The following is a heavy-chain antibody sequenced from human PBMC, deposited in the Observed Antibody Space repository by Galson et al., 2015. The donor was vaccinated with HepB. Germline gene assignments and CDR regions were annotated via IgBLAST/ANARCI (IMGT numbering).Heavy chain of an antibody. CDR1: GGSLSSYY. Sequence: ETLSLTCTASGGSLSSYYWSWMRQPAGKGLAWIGRMYSSGSTKYNPSLKSRVTMSVDTSKNQFSLKLSSVTAAGTAVYYCARVRPDYGDYVGGGTFDLWGQGTMVTVSS. D-gene: IGHD4-17*01. CDR3: ARVRPDYGDYVGGGTFDL. J-gene: IGHJ3*01. V-gene: IGHV4-4*07. CDR2: MYSSGST.